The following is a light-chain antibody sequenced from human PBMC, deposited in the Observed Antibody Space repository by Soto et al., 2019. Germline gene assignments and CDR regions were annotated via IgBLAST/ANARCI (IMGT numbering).Light chain of an antibody. CDR1: SSDVGSYNL. CDR2: EGS. Sequence: QSALTQPASVSGSPGQSITISCTGTSSDVGSYNLVSWYQQHPGKAPQFIIYEGSKRPSGVSNRFSGSKSGNTASLTISGLQAEDEADYYCCSYAGSSFVIFGGGTKLTVL. V-gene: IGLV2-23*01. CDR3: CSYAGSSFVI. J-gene: IGLJ2*01.